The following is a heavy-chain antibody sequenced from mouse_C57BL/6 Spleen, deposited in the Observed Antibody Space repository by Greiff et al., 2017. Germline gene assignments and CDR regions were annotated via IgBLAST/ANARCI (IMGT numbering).Heavy chain of an antibody. CDR1: GFNIKDYY. V-gene: IGHV14-2*01. D-gene: IGHD2-2*01. CDR2: IDPEDGET. J-gene: IGHJ2*01. Sequence: VQLQQSGAELVKPGASVKLSCTASGFNIKDYYMHWVKQRTEQGLEWIGRIDPEDGETKYASKFPGKATITADTSSNTAYLQLSSLTSEDTAVYYCARRVYYGYDFDYWGQGTTLTVSS. CDR3: ARRVYYGYDFDY.